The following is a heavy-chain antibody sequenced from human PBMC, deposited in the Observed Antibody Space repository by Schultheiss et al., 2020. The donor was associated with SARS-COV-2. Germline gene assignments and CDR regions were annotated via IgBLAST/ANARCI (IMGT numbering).Heavy chain of an antibody. CDR3: ARTTTVTRKRYYYYGMDV. V-gene: IGHV1-2*04. Sequence: ASVKVSCKASGYTFTGYYMHWVRQAPGQGLEWMGWINPNSGGTNYAQKFQGWVTMTRDTSISTAYMELSRLRSDDTAVYYCARTTTVTRKRYYYYGMDVWGQGTTVTVSS. D-gene: IGHD4-17*01. J-gene: IGHJ6*02. CDR1: GYTFTGYY. CDR2: INPNSGGT.